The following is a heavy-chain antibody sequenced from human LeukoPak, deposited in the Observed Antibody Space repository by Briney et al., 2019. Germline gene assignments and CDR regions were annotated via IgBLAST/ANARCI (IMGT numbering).Heavy chain of an antibody. D-gene: IGHD3-3*01. Sequence: GGSLRLSCAASGFTFSSYAMSWVRQAPGKGLEWVAAISGSGGSTYYADSVKGRFTISRDNSKNTLYLQMNSLRAEDTAVYYCAKGPRCLEWFGGNYFDYWGQGTLVTVSS. CDR2: ISGSGGST. CDR3: AKGPRCLEWFGGNYFDY. V-gene: IGHV3-23*01. CDR1: GFTFSSYA. J-gene: IGHJ4*02.